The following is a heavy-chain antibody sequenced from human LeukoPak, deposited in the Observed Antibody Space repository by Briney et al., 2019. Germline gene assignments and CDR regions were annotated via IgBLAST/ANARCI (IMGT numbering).Heavy chain of an antibody. CDR2: ISYDGSNK. CDR3: AREGGLDYGDY. D-gene: IGHD2-15*01. Sequence: WVRQPPGKGLGWMAVISYDGSNKYYADSVKGRFTISRDNAKNSLYLQMNSLRAEDTAVYYCAREGGLDYGDYWGQGTLVTVSS. J-gene: IGHJ4*02. V-gene: IGHV3-30-3*01.